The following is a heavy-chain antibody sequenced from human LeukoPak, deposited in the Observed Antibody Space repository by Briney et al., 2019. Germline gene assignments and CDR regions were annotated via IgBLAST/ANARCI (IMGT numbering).Heavy chain of an antibody. D-gene: IGHD3-10*01. CDR1: GFTFSSYS. CDR3: ARVLLRGVPGLDY. CDR2: ISSSSGII. J-gene: IGHJ4*02. V-gene: IGHV3-48*02. Sequence: SGGSLRLSCAASGFTFSSYSMNCVRQAPGKGLEWVSYISSSSGIIYADSVRGRFTISRDNAKNSLYLQMNSLRDEDTAVYYCARVLLRGVPGLDYWGQGTLVTVSS.